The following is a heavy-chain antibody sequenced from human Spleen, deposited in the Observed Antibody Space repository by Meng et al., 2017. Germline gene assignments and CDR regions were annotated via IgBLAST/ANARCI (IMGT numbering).Heavy chain of an antibody. CDR2: INAYNDNT. CDR1: GYSFTNYG. Sequence: QVQLVQSGAEVKKPGASVKVSCKSSGYSFTNYGISWVRQAPGQGLEWIGWINAYNDNTNYAQNFQGRVTMTTDTSTSTAYMELRSLRSDDTAVYYCARGDQLWPDYWGQGTLVTVSS. D-gene: IGHD5-18*01. J-gene: IGHJ4*02. V-gene: IGHV1-18*01. CDR3: ARGDQLWPDY.